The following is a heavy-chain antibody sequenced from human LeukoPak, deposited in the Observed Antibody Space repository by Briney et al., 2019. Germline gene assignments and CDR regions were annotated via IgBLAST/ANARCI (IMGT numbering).Heavy chain of an antibody. V-gene: IGHV3-23*01. Sequence: GGSLRLSCAASGFTFSSYAMNWVRQAPGKGLEWVSSISASGASTYYSDSVRGRFTISRDNSKNTLYLQMNSLRADDTAVYYCAKPARTDYADYWGQGTTVTVSS. CDR1: GFTFSSYA. CDR3: AKPARTDYADY. D-gene: IGHD4-17*01. J-gene: IGHJ3*01. CDR2: ISASGAST.